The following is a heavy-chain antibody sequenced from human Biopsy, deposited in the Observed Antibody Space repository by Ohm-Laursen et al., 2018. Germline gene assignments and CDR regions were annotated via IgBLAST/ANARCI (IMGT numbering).Heavy chain of an antibody. CDR3: ARGGQGGFLEWLFIG. D-gene: IGHD3-3*01. J-gene: IGHJ4*02. V-gene: IGHV3-23*01. CDR2: INGSGGST. CDR1: GFTFSSHA. Sequence: SPRLSCAASGFTFSSHAMSWVRQAPGKGLECVSVINGSGGSTYYADPVKGRFTISGDNSKNTLYLQMNSLRAEDTALYYCARGGQGGFLEWLFIGWGQGTLVTVSS.